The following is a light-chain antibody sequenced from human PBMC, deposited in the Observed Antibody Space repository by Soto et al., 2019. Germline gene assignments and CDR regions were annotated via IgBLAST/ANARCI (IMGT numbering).Light chain of an antibody. CDR3: QQRSIWPRT. CDR1: QSVNTY. V-gene: IGKV3-11*01. J-gene: IGKJ2*01. CDR2: DVY. Sequence: EIVLTQSPATLSLSPGERAILSCRASQSVNTYLAWYQQKRGQPPRLLIYDVYNRATGIPARFSGSGSGTDFTLTISSLEPEDFAVYYCQQRSIWPRTFGQGTQLEIK.